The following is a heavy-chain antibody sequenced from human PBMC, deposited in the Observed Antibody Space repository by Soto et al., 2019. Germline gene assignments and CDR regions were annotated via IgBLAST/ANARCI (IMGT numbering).Heavy chain of an antibody. CDR1: GDTVSGSY. Sequence: VASQQISYEPSGDTVSGSYMHWVRQAPGQGLEWMGWINPNSGGTNYAQKFQGWVTMTRDTSISTAYMELSRLRSDDTAVYYCARGQFVSEYYYYGMDVWGQGTTVTVSS. J-gene: IGHJ6*02. D-gene: IGHD3-16*01. CDR3: ARGQFVSEYYYYGMDV. V-gene: IGHV1-2*04. CDR2: INPNSGGT.